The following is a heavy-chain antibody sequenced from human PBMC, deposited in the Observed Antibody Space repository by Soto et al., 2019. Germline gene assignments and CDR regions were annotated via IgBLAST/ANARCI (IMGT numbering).Heavy chain of an antibody. CDR3: ARGPRGVYDGMDV. CDR1: GYTFTDYY. D-gene: IGHD3-10*01. Sequence: QVQLVQSGAEVKKPGASVKVSCKASGYTFTDYYMPWVRQAPGQRLAWMGWINPNSSTTNYAQTFQGWVTMTRDTSITTVYMEVSRLRSDDTAVSDCARGPRGVYDGMDVWGQGTTVTVSS. J-gene: IGHJ6*02. V-gene: IGHV1-2*04. CDR2: INPNSSTT.